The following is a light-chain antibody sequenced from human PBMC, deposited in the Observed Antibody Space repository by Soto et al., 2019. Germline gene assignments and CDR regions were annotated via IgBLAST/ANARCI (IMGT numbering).Light chain of an antibody. CDR2: QIS. CDR1: QRLVHSDGNTY. CDR3: MQARQFPLT. V-gene: IGKV2-24*01. Sequence: DIVLTQTPLSSPVTVGQPASISCRSSQRLVHSDGNTYLSRLQQRPGQPPRLLIYQISNRFSGVPDRFTGSGAGADFTLKISRVEAEDVGTYYCMQARQFPLTFGGGTNVKIK. J-gene: IGKJ4*01.